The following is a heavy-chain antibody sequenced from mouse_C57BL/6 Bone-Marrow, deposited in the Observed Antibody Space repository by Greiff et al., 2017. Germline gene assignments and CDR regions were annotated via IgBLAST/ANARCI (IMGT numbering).Heavy chain of an antibody. Sequence: QVQLQQPGAELVMPGASVKLSCKASGYTFTSYWMHWVKQRPGQGLEWIGEIDPSDSYTNYNEKFKGKATLTADKSSSTAYMQFSSLTSEDSAIYYCARSDYSNYYYAMDYWGQGTSVTVSS. CDR1: GYTFTSYW. D-gene: IGHD2-5*01. V-gene: IGHV1-69*01. J-gene: IGHJ4*01. CDR2: IDPSDSYT. CDR3: ARSDYSNYYYAMDY.